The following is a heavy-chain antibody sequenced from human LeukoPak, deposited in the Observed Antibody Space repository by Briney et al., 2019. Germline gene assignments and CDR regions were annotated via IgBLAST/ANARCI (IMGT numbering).Heavy chain of an antibody. CDR1: GGSISSYY. V-gene: IGHV4-59*01. D-gene: IGHD3-22*01. Sequence: SETLSLTCTVSGGSISSYYWSWIRQPPGKGLEWIGYIYYSGSTNYNPSLKSRVTISVDTSKNQFSLKLSSVTAADTAVYYCARGNYYYSSGYFYYYYYMDVWGKGTTVTVSS. CDR2: IYYSGST. CDR3: ARGNYYYSSGYFYYYYYMDV. J-gene: IGHJ6*03.